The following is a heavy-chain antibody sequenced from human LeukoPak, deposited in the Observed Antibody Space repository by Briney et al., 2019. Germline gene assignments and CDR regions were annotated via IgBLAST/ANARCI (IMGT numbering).Heavy chain of an antibody. D-gene: IGHD3-9*01. Sequence: PSETLSLTCTVSGGSISSYYWSWIRQPPGKGLEWIGYIYYSGSTNYNPSLKSRVTISVDTSKNQFPLKLSSESAADTAVYYCARHGRGYYDILTGYLDYWGQGTLVTVSS. CDR1: GGSISSYY. CDR3: ARHGRGYYDILTGYLDY. CDR2: IYYSGST. J-gene: IGHJ4*02. V-gene: IGHV4-59*08.